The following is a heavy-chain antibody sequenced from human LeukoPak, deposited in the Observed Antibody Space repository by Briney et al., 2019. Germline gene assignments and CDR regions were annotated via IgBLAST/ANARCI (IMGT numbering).Heavy chain of an antibody. CDR2: TGGSDDST. Sequence: GGSLRLSCAASGVTFAMSWVRQAPGKGLEWVAVTGGSDDSTHYADSVKGRFTISRDNSKNSLYLQMNSLTAEDTAVYYCTKDLMTGFNSGWYFGYWGQGTLVTVSS. CDR1: GVTFA. V-gene: IGHV3-23*01. CDR3: TKDLMTGFNSGWYFGY. D-gene: IGHD6-19*01. J-gene: IGHJ4*02.